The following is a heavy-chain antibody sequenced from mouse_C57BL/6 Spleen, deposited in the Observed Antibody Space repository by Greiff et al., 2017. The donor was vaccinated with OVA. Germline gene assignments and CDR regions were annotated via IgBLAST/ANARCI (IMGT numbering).Heavy chain of an antibody. CDR3: TREGNYGNYAFDY. Sequence: EVQGVESGAGLVKPGGSLKLSCAASGFTFSSYAMSWVRQTPEKRLEWVAYISSGGDYIYYADTVKGRFTISRDNARNTLYLQMSSLKSEDTAMYYCTREGNYGNYAFDYWGQGTTLTVSS. CDR1: GFTFSSYA. J-gene: IGHJ2*01. D-gene: IGHD2-1*01. V-gene: IGHV5-9-1*02. CDR2: ISSGGDYI.